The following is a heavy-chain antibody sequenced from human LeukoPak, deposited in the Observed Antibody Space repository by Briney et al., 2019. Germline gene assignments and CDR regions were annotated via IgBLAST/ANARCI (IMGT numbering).Heavy chain of an antibody. CDR3: VISALRGPEEGY. J-gene: IGHJ4*02. CDR2: ISSSSSYI. V-gene: IGHV3-21*01. Sequence: GGSLRLSCAASGFTFSSYSMNWVRQAPGKGLEWASSISSSSSYIYYADSVKGRFTISRDNAKNSLYLQMNSLRADDTAEYYCVISALRGPEEGYWGQGTLVTVSS. D-gene: IGHD6-6*01. CDR1: GFTFSSYS.